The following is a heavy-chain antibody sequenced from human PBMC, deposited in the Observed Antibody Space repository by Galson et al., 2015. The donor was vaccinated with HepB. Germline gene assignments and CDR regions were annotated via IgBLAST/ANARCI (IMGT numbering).Heavy chain of an antibody. CDR3: ARDGSGSYRYGMDV. Sequence: SVKVSCKASGYTFTHYSINWVRQAPGQGLEWMGWINTNTGNPTYAQGFTGRFVFSLDTSVSMAYLHISSLKAEDSAVYYCARDGSGSYRYGMDVWGQGTTVTVSS. CDR2: INTNTGNP. D-gene: IGHD1-26*01. J-gene: IGHJ6*02. CDR1: GYTFTHYS. V-gene: IGHV7-4-1*04.